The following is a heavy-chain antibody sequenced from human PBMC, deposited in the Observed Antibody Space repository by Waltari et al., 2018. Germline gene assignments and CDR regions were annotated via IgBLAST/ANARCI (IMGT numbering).Heavy chain of an antibody. CDR3: ARDQVKELWEFSYYFDY. V-gene: IGHV3-30*01. D-gene: IGHD1-26*01. CDR2: ISFDGSGE. CDR1: GSSLSTYR. Sequence: QVQLVAPGGGVVQPGRTLRLSCPASGSSLSTYRLLWVRPPPRKGLEWVALISFDGSGEYYADSVKGRFTVSRDNSNNIVYLQMNSLRPEDTGVYFCARDQVKELWEFSYYFDYWGQGTLVTVSS. J-gene: IGHJ4*02.